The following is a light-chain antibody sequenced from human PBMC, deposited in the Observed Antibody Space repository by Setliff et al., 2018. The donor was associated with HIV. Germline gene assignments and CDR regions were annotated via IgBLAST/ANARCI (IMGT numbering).Light chain of an antibody. CDR1: ALSNEY. J-gene: IGLJ1*01. V-gene: IGLV3-25*03. CDR3: QSADSSGSEG. CDR2: KDI. Sequence: SYALTQPPSVSVSPGQTATITCSGDALSNEYAYWYQQKPGQAPVLVIYKDIERPSGIPERVSGSKSGTTVTLTISGVQAEDEADYYCQSADSSGSEGFGTGTKVTVL.